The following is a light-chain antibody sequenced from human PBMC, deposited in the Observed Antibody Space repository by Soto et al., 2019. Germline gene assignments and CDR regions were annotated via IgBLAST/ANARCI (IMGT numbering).Light chain of an antibody. V-gene: IGLV1-44*01. CDR2: SNN. CDR3: CAYADTFYV. CDR1: SSNIGSNT. J-gene: IGLJ1*01. Sequence: QSALTQPPSASGTPGQRVTISCSGSSSNIGSNTVNWYQQLPGTAPKLLIYSNNQRPSGVPDRFSGSKSGTSASLAVSGLQSEDEADYYCCAYADTFYVFGTGTKVTV.